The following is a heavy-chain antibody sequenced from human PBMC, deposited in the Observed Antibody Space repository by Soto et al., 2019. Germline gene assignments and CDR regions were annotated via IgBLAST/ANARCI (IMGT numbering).Heavy chain of an antibody. CDR3: ARVGIVVVVAATRASGMDV. Sequence: ASVKVSCKASGYTFTSYGISWVRQAPGHGLEWMGWISAYNGNTNYAQKLQGRVTMTTDTSTSTAYMELRSLRSDDTAVYYCARVGIVVVVAATRASGMDVWGQGTTVTVSS. V-gene: IGHV1-18*04. CDR2: ISAYNGNT. CDR1: GYTFTSYG. J-gene: IGHJ6*02. D-gene: IGHD2-15*01.